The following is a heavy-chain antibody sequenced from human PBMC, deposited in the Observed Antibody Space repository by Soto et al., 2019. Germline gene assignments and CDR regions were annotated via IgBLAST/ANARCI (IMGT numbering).Heavy chain of an antibody. D-gene: IGHD3-10*01. V-gene: IGHV1-46*01. Sequence: QVQLVQSGAEVKKPGASVKVSCKASGYTFTSYYMHWVRQAPGQGLEWMGIINPSGGSTSYAQKLQGRVTMTRDTSTSTVYQELSSLRSEDTAVYCCARDPPRYEGSWSLDAFDIWGQGTMVTVSS. J-gene: IGHJ3*02. CDR1: GYTFTSYY. CDR3: ARDPPRYEGSWSLDAFDI. CDR2: INPSGGST.